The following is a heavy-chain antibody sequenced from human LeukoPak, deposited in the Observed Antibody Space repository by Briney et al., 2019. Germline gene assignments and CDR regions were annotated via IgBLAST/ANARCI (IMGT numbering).Heavy chain of an antibody. CDR3: ARFAQYKAASYYYYYYMDV. J-gene: IGHJ6*03. CDR1: GYTFTSYG. CDR2: ISAYNGNT. D-gene: IGHD6-13*01. V-gene: IGHV1-18*01. Sequence: ASVTVSRKGSGYTFTSYGISWVRQAPGQGLEWMGLISAYNGNTNYAQKLQGRVTMTTDTPTSTAYMELRSLRSDDTAVYYCARFAQYKAASYYYYYYMDVWGKGTTVTVSS.